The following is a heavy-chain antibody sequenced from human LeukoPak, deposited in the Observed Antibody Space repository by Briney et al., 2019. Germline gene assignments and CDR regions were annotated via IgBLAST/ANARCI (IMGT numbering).Heavy chain of an antibody. CDR1: GGSISSGGYS. CDR2: IYHSGST. CDR3: ARGTSSWYRGLDY. Sequence: SETLSLTCAVSGGSISSGGYSWSWIRQPPEKGLEWIGYIYHSGSTYYTPSLKGRVTISIDRSKNQLSLNPSSATAAATAVYYCARGTSSWYRGLDYWGQGTLVTVSS. J-gene: IGHJ4*02. D-gene: IGHD6-13*01. V-gene: IGHV4-30-2*01.